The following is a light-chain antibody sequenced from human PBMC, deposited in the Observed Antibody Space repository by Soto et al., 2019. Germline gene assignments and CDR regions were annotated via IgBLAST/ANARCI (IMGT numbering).Light chain of an antibody. V-gene: IGKV1-5*03. CDR1: QRISTW. CDR2: KAS. Sequence: DIQMTQSPSTLSASVGGRVTITCRASQRISTWLAWYQQKPGKAPKLLIYKASTLESGVPSRFSGSGSGTEFTLTISSLQPDDFATYYCQQYNSYSSFGQGTKVEIK. J-gene: IGKJ1*01. CDR3: QQYNSYSS.